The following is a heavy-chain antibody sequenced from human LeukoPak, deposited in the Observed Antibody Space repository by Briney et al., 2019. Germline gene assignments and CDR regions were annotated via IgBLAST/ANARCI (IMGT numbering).Heavy chain of an antibody. Sequence: PGGSLRLSCAASGFTFSNAWMSWVRQAPGKGLEWVGRIKSKTDGGTTDYAAPVKGRFTISRDDSKNTLYLQMNSLKTEDTAVYYCTKPPNQYCTNGVCYTNWFDPWGQGTLVTVSS. V-gene: IGHV3-15*01. D-gene: IGHD2-8*01. J-gene: IGHJ5*02. CDR2: IKSKTDGGTT. CDR1: GFTFSNAW. CDR3: TKPPNQYCTNGVCYTNWFDP.